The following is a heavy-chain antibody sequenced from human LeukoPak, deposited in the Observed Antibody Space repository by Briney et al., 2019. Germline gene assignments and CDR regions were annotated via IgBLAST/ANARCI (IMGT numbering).Heavy chain of an antibody. CDR1: GGSFSGYY. CDR2: INHSGST. CDR3: ARMGGTRDY. D-gene: IGHD1/OR15-1a*01. Sequence: PSETLSLTCAVYGGSFSGYYWSWIRHPPGKGLEWIGEINHSGSTNYNPSLKSRVTISVDTSKNQFSLKLSSVTAADTAVYYCARMGGTRDYWGQGTLVTVSS. V-gene: IGHV4-34*01. J-gene: IGHJ4*02.